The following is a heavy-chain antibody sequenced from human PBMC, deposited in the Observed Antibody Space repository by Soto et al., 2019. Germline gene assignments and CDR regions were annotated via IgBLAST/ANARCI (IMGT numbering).Heavy chain of an antibody. Sequence: GGSLRLSCAASGFTFSSYSMNWVRQAPGKGLEWVSSISSSSSYIYYADSVKGRFTISRDNAKNSLYLQMNSLRAEDTAVYYCARDTKRGYGQYYYYYGMEVWGQGTTVTVSS. CDR3: ARDTKRGYGQYYYYYGMEV. D-gene: IGHD5-18*01. CDR2: ISSSSSYI. CDR1: GFTFSSYS. V-gene: IGHV3-21*01. J-gene: IGHJ6*02.